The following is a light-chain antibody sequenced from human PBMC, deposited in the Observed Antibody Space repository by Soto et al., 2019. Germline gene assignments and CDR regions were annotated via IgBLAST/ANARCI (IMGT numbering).Light chain of an antibody. CDR1: SSNIGAGYD. J-gene: IGLJ1*01. V-gene: IGLV1-40*01. CDR2: ANS. Sequence: QSVLTQPPSVSGAPGRRVTISCTGSSSNIGAGYDVHWYQQLPGRAPKLLIYANSNRPSGVPDRFSGSRSGTSASLAITGLQDEDEADYSCQSYDNSLSGFYVFGTGTKVTVL. CDR3: QSYDNSLSGFYV.